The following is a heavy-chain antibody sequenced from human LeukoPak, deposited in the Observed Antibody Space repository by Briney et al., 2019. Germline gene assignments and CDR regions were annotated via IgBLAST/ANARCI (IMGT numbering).Heavy chain of an antibody. D-gene: IGHD2-21*01. CDR1: GFTFSSYS. J-gene: IGHJ6*02. Sequence: GGSLRLSCAASGFTFSSYSMNWVRQAPGKGLEWVSSISSSSSYIYYADSVKGRFTISRDNAKNSLYLQMNSLRAEDTAVYYCARGLDGEAFGMDVWGQGTTVTVSS. CDR2: ISSSSSYI. V-gene: IGHV3-21*01. CDR3: ARGLDGEAFGMDV.